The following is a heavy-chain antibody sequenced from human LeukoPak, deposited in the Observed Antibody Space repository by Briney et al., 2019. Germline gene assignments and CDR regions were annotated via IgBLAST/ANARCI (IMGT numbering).Heavy chain of an antibody. CDR1: GFTFSSYW. D-gene: IGHD3-10*01. Sequence: GGSLRLSCAASGFTFSSYWMSWVRQAPGKGLEWVANIKQDGSEKYYVDSVKGRFTISRDNSKNSLYLQMNSLRTEDTALYYCAKDAMVRGYYYMGVWGKGTTVTVSS. J-gene: IGHJ6*03. CDR3: AKDAMVRGYYYMGV. CDR2: IKQDGSEK. V-gene: IGHV3-7*03.